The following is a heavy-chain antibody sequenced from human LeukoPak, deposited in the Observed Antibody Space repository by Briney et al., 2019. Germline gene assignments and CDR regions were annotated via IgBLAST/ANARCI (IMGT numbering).Heavy chain of an antibody. CDR2: IYSGGST. CDR3: ARYSGSYYYGLDV. J-gene: IGHJ6*02. V-gene: IGHV3-53*01. Sequence: GGSLRLSCAASGFTVSSNYMSWVRQAPGKGLEWVSVIYSGGSTNYADSVKGRFTISRDNSKNTVYLQMNSLRVEDTAVYYCARYSGSYYYGLDVWGQGATVTVSS. D-gene: IGHD1-26*01. CDR1: GFTVSSNY.